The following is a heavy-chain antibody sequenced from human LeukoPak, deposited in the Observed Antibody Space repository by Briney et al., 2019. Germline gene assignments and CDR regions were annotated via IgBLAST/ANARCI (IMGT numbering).Heavy chain of an antibody. J-gene: IGHJ6*02. Sequence: GGSLRLSCAASGFTFSSYSMNWVRQAPGKGLEWVSYISSSSSTIYYADSVKGRFTISRDNAKNSLYLQMNSLRAEDTAVYYCARDGGYCSSTSCSPGYYYYGMDVWGQGTTVTVSS. CDR3: ARDGGYCSSTSCSPGYYYYGMDV. D-gene: IGHD2-2*01. CDR2: ISSSSSTI. CDR1: GFTFSSYS. V-gene: IGHV3-48*01.